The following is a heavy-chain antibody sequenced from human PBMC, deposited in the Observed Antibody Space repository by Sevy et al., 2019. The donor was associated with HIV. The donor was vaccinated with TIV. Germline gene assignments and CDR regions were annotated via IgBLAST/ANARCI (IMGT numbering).Heavy chain of an antibody. CDR1: GFTFSDHY. V-gene: IGHV3-72*01. CDR3: ARVTAVADLYFDY. Sequence: GGSLRLSCAASGFTFSDHYMDLVRQAPGKGLEWVGRIRNKANSQTTEYAASVKARFTISREESKNSLYLQMNSLKTEDTAVYYCARVTAVADLYFDYWGQGTLVTVSS. J-gene: IGHJ4*02. D-gene: IGHD6-19*01. CDR2: IRNKANSQTT.